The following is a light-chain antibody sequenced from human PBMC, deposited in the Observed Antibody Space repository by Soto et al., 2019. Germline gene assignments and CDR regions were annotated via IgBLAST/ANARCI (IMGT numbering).Light chain of an antibody. V-gene: IGKV1-9*01. CDR1: QGISSY. CDR3: QHVNSYPLS. J-gene: IGKJ4*01. Sequence: DIHLTQSPSFLSASVGDRVTITCRASQGISSYLAWYQQKPGKAPKLLIYAASTLQSGVPSRFSGSGSGTEFTLTISSLQPEDFATYYCQHVNSYPLSFGGGTKVDIK. CDR2: AAS.